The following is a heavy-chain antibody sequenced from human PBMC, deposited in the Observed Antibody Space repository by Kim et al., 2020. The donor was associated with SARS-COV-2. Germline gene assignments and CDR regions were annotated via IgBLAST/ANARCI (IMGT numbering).Heavy chain of an antibody. D-gene: IGHD6-19*01. V-gene: IGHV3-30*04. CDR3: ASSRGYSSGWYRY. J-gene: IGHJ4*02. CDR2: ISYDGSNK. CDR1: GFTFSSYA. Sequence: GGSLRLSCAASGFTFSSYAMHWVRQAPGKGLEWVAVISYDGSNKYYADSVKGRFTISRDNSKNTLYLQMNSLRAEDTAVYYCASSRGYSSGWYRYWGQGTLVTVSS.